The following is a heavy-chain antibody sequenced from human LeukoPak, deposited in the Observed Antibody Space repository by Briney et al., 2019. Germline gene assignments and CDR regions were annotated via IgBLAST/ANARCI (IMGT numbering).Heavy chain of an antibody. CDR2: ISSSSSYI. Sequence: PGGSLRLSCAASGFTFSSYGMHWVRQAPGKGLEWVSSISSSSSYIYYADSVKGRFTISRDNAKNSLYLQMNSLRAEDTAVYYCARDNYFDSSGYYYGWGQGTLVTVSS. CDR3: ARDNYFDSSGYYYG. D-gene: IGHD3-22*01. CDR1: GFTFSSYG. J-gene: IGHJ4*02. V-gene: IGHV3-21*01.